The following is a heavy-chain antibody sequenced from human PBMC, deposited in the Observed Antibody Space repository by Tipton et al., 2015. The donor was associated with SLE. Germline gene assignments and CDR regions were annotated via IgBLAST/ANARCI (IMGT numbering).Heavy chain of an antibody. D-gene: IGHD3-10*01. J-gene: IGHJ3*02. CDR3: ARGWSWDI. CDR1: GFNFRHYW. Sequence: SLRLSCAGSGFNFRHYWMTWVRQAPGKGLEWVANMDQDGSEKYYVDSVKGRFTISRDNAKNTLYLQMNSLRAEDTAVYYCARGWSWDIWGQGTMVTVSS. V-gene: IGHV3-7*01. CDR2: MDQDGSEK.